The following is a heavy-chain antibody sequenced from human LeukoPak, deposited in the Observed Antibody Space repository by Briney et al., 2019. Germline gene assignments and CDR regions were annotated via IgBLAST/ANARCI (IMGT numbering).Heavy chain of an antibody. CDR2: IKGDGSEK. J-gene: IGHJ6*03. V-gene: IGHV3-7*01. Sequence: GGSLRLSCAASGFTFSSYWMTWVRQAPGKGLEWVGNIKGDGSEKYYVDSVKGRFTISRDNSKNTLYLQMNSLRAEDTAVYYCARASDYYYMDVWGKGTTVTVSS. CDR3: ARASDYYYMDV. CDR1: GFTFSSYW.